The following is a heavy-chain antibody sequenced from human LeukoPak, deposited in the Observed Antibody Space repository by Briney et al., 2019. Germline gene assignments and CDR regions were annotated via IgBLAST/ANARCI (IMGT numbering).Heavy chain of an antibody. CDR1: GGSISTYY. D-gene: IGHD1-26*01. J-gene: IGHJ4*02. Sequence: PSETLSLTCTVSGGSISTYYWGWIRQPPGKGLEWIGYIYYSGSANYNPSLKSRVTMSVDTSKNQFSLKLSSVTAADTAVYYCARHIGTYFSPDYWGQGTLVTVSS. V-gene: IGHV4-59*08. CDR2: IYYSGSA. CDR3: ARHIGTYFSPDY.